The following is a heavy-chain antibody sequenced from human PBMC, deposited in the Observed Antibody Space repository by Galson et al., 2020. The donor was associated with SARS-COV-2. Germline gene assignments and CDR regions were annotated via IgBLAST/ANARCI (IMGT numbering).Heavy chain of an antibody. V-gene: IGHV3-15*01. J-gene: IGHJ6*02. CDR2: MRSEADGGTI. CDR3: TRCSWNYYYYGMDV. D-gene: IGHD2-15*01. CDR1: GLTFSDAW. Sequence: GGSLRLSCAASGLTFSDAWMTWVRQVPGKGLEWVGRMRSEADGGTIEYAAPVKGRFIISRDDSKKTLYLQMNSLKTEDTAVYYCTRCSWNYYYYGMDVWGQGTTVTVSS.